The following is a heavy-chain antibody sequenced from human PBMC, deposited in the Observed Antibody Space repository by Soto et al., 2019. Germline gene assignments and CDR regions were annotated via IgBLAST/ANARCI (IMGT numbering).Heavy chain of an antibody. CDR3: VHRGYMYGNWDHGYFDY. V-gene: IGHV2-5*02. D-gene: IGHD5-18*01. Sequence: QITLKESGPTRVRPTQTLALTCTFSGFSLTTSGVGVGWIRKTPGKALEWLAVIYWDDDKRYNPSLKSRLTITKDTSKNQVVLIMADMDPVDTATYFCVHRGYMYGNWDHGYFDYWGQGTLVTVSS. CDR2: IYWDDDK. CDR1: GFSLTTSGVG. J-gene: IGHJ4*02.